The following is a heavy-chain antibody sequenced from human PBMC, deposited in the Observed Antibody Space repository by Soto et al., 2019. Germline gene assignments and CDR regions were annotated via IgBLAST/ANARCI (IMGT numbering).Heavy chain of an antibody. CDR2: IIPILGIA. D-gene: IGHD5-12*01. CDR3: ARDVGGYSYYVQEDY. CDR1: GGTFSSYT. Sequence: QVQLVQSGAEVKKPGSSVKVSCKASGGTFSSYTICWVRQAPGQGLAWMGRIIPILGIANYAQKFQGRVTITADNSTSTAYMELSSLRSEDTAVYYCARDVGGYSYYVQEDYWGQGTLVTVSS. V-gene: IGHV1-69*08. J-gene: IGHJ4*02.